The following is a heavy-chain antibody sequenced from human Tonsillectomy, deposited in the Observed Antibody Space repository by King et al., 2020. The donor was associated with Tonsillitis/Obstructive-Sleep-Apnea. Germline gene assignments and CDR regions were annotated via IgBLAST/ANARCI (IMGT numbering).Heavy chain of an antibody. Sequence: VQLQQWGAGLLKPSETLSLTCAVYGGSFSGYYWSWIRQPPGKGLEWIGEINHSGSTNYNPSLKSRVTISVDTSKNQFSLKLSSVTAADTAVYYCARGXXGXXXYIXXAIYXXYWXXGTLVTVXX. V-gene: IGHV4-34*01. CDR3: ARGXXGXXXYIXXAIYXXY. CDR2: INHSGST. CDR1: GGSFSGYY. J-gene: IGHJ4*01. D-gene: IGHD3-10*01.